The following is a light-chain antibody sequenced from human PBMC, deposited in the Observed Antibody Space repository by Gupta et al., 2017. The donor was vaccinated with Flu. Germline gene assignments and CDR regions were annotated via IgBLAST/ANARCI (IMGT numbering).Light chain of an antibody. CDR3: QSADITGASRV. Sequence: YQLTQAPAMSVYPGQQATITCHGSALSKQYVYWYRQRPGQAPVLLIYKDTERASGIPDRISGSSSGTRVTLTIRGVQTEDEADYYCQSADITGASRVFGGGT. V-gene: IGLV3-25*02. J-gene: IGLJ3*02. CDR1: ALSKQY. CDR2: KDT.